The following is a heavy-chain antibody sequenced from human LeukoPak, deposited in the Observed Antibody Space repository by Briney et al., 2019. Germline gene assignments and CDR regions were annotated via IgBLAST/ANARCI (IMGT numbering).Heavy chain of an antibody. V-gene: IGHV6-1*01. Sequence: SQTLSLTCALSGDSVSSNSAAWNWVRQSPSRGLEWLGRTYYRSKWLNDYPVSVMSRLNIKPDTSKNQFSLQLNSLTPADTAVYYCAKMVGGTTDYWGQGTLLAVSS. CDR1: GDSVSSNSAA. D-gene: IGHD1-7*01. J-gene: IGHJ4*02. CDR2: TYYRSKWLN. CDR3: AKMVGGTTDY.